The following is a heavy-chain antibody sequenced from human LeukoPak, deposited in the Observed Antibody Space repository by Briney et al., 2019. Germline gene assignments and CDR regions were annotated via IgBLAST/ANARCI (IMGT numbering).Heavy chain of an antibody. CDR1: GGSFSGYY. Sequence: SETLSLTCAVYGGSFSGYYWSWIRQPPGKGLEWIGEINHSGSTNYNPSLKSRVTISVDTSKNQFSLKLSSVTAADTAVYYCARHLRGHSSSWALTDWFDPWGQGTLVTVSS. V-gene: IGHV4-34*01. J-gene: IGHJ5*02. D-gene: IGHD6-13*01. CDR2: INHSGST. CDR3: ARHLRGHSSSWALTDWFDP.